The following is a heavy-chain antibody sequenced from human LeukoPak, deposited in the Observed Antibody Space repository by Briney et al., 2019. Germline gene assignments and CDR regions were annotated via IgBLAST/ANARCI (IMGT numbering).Heavy chain of an antibody. Sequence: GGSLRLSCAAAGFSFSSHAMSWVRQAPGKGLEWVSYVSGSGGTTYYADSVKGRFTISRENSKSTLHLQMNSLGVEDTAVYYCAKDRFCSGAGCSDAFDIWGQGTMVTVSS. V-gene: IGHV3-23*01. CDR3: AKDRFCSGAGCSDAFDI. D-gene: IGHD2-15*01. J-gene: IGHJ3*02. CDR1: GFSFSSHA. CDR2: VSGSGGTT.